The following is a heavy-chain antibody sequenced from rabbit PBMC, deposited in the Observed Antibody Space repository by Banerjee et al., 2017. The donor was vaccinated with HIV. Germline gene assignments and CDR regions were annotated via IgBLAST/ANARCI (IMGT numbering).Heavy chain of an antibody. Sequence: QEQLEESGGDLVKPEGSLTLTCTASGFDFSSSYWICWVRQAPGKGLEWIACIYGCSSDTTYYASWAKGRFTVSKTSSTTVTLQMTSLTAADTATYFCARDLAGVIGWNFNLWGPGTLVTVS. D-gene: IGHD4-1*01. CDR2: IYGCSSDTT. CDR1: GFDFSSSYW. CDR3: ARDLAGVIGWNFNL. V-gene: IGHV1S45*01. J-gene: IGHJ4*01.